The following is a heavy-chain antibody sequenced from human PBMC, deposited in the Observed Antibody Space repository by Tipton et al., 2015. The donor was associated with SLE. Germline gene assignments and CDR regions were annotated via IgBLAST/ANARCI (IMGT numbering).Heavy chain of an antibody. CDR3: ARGFLGMKAAQYYFDY. J-gene: IGHJ4*02. D-gene: IGHD6-25*01. V-gene: IGHV3-74*03. CDR1: GFTFSSYQ. CDR2: IDGVGSSS. Sequence: GSLRLSCAASGFTFSSYQMHWVRQTPGKGLMWVSRIDGVGSSSTFAESVKGRFSMSRDNSKSTLYLQMNSLRAEDTAVYYCARGFLGMKAAQYYFDYWGQGTLVTVSS.